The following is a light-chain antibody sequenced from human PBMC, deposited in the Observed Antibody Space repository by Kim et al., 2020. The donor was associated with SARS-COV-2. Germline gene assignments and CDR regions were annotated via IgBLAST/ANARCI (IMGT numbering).Light chain of an antibody. V-gene: IGKV3-15*01. CDR3: HQYNDWPPGDT. CDR1: QSVSNN. Sequence: SPGERATLSCRASQSVSNNLAWYQHKPGQPPRLLIYGASTRATGVPDRFSVSGSGTDFTLTVSSLQSEDFAIYYCHQYNDWPPGDTFGQGTKLEI. CDR2: GAS. J-gene: IGKJ2*01.